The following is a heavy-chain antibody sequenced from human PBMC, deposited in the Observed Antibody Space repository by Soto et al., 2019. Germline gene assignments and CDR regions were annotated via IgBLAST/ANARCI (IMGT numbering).Heavy chain of an antibody. Sequence: ASVKVSCKASGGTFSSYTISWVRQAPGQGLEWMGRIIPILGIANYAQKFQVRVTITADKSTSTAYMELSSLRSEDTAVYYFARKGFSGYVFDYWGQGTLVTVSS. D-gene: IGHD5-12*01. CDR2: IIPILGIA. CDR3: ARKGFSGYVFDY. V-gene: IGHV1-69*02. J-gene: IGHJ4*02. CDR1: GGTFSSYT.